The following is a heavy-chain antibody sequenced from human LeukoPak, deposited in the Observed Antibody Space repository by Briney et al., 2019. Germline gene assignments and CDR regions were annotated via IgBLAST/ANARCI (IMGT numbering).Heavy chain of an antibody. CDR3: ARLANGPDYNWFDP. CDR1: GGSISSYY. J-gene: IGHJ5*02. D-gene: IGHD2-8*01. V-gene: IGHV4-39*02. CDR2: IYYSGST. Sequence: SETLSLTCTVSGGSISSYYWGWIRQPPGKGLEWIGSIYYSGSTYYTPSLKSRVSISVDTSKNHFSLKLSSVTAADTAVYYCARLANGPDYNWFDPWGQGTLVTVSS.